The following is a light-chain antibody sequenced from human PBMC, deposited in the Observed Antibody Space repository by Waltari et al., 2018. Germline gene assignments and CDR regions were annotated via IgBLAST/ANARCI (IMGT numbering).Light chain of an antibody. V-gene: IGLV2-14*01. CDR2: EVS. CDR1: DRDVGAYAF. Sequence: QSALTQPASVSGSPGQSITISCPGTDRDVGAYAFVSWYQQPPGKAPHLIIYEVSNRPSGISNRFSASKSGNTASLTISGLQAEDEADYYCSSYTTSSAPGVFGTGTRVTVL. CDR3: SSYTTSSAPGV. J-gene: IGLJ1*01.